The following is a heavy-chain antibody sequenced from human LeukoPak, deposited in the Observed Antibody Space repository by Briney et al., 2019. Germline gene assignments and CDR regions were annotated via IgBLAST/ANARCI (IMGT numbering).Heavy chain of an antibody. CDR3: AREVDYYDTSDYFPLGY. J-gene: IGHJ4*02. Sequence: GASVKLSCKASGYTFTDYYTHWVRQAPGQGLEWVGWIHPNNGGTNYAQKFQGRVTMSRDTSISTAYMELSRLRSDDTAVYYCAREVDYYDTSDYFPLGYWGQGTRVTVSS. V-gene: IGHV1-2*02. D-gene: IGHD3-22*01. CDR2: IHPNNGGT. CDR1: GYTFTDYY.